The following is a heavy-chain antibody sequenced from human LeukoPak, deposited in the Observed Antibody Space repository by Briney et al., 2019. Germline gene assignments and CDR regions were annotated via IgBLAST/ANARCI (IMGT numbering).Heavy chain of an antibody. CDR2: IYYSGST. J-gene: IGHJ5*02. D-gene: IGHD3-16*02. CDR1: GGSISSYY. Sequence: SETLSLTCTVSGGSISSYYWSWIRQPPGKGLEWTGYIYYSGSTNYNPSLKSRVTISVDTSKNQFSLKLSSVTAADTAVYYCARGSRLGELSLSGSWGQGTLVTVSS. V-gene: IGHV4-59*01. CDR3: ARGSRLGELSLSGS.